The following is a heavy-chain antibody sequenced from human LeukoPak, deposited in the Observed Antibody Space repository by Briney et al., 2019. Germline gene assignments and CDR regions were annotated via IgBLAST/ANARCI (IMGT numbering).Heavy chain of an antibody. CDR2: INPNSGGT. Sequence: ASVKVSCKASGYTFTGYYMHWVRQAPGQGLEWMGWINPNSGGTNYAQKFQGRVTMTRDTSISTVYMELGRLRSDDTAVYYCARGSGRRYYYYYGMDVWGQGTTVTVSS. CDR3: ARGSGRRYYYYYGMDV. D-gene: IGHD3-10*01. CDR1: GYTFTGYY. V-gene: IGHV1-2*02. J-gene: IGHJ6*02.